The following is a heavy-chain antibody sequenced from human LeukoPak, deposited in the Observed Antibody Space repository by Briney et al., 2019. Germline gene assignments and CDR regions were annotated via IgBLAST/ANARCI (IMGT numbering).Heavy chain of an antibody. CDR3: ARVGGGSGYRHEYYFDY. Sequence: SETLSLTCAVYGGSFGGYYWSWIRQPPGKGLEWIGEINHSGSTNCNPSPKSRVTISVDTSKNQFSLKLSSVTAADTAVYYCARVGGGSGYRHEYYFDYWGRGTLVTVSS. V-gene: IGHV4-34*01. CDR1: GGSFGGYY. J-gene: IGHJ4*02. CDR2: INHSGST. D-gene: IGHD3-22*01.